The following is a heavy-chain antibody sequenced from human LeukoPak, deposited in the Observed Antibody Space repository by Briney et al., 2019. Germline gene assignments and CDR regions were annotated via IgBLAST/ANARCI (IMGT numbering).Heavy chain of an antibody. V-gene: IGHV3-49*03. CDR2: IRSKAYGGTT. CDR3: TRVYHYYDSSGYHHFDY. J-gene: IGHJ4*02. D-gene: IGHD3-22*01. CDR1: GFTFGDYA. Sequence: GGSLRLSCTAPGFTFGDYAMSWFRQAPGKGLEWVGFIRSKAYGGTTEYAASVKGRFTISRDDSKSIAYLQMNSLKTEDTAVYYCTRVYHYYDSSGYHHFDYWGQGTLVTVSS.